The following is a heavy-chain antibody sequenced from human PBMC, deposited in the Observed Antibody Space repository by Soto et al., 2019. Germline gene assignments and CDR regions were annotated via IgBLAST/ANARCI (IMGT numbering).Heavy chain of an antibody. CDR1: GFTFSSYS. D-gene: IGHD4-17*01. CDR3: ARIPRTTVTTPI. V-gene: IGHV3-48*01. J-gene: IGHJ3*02. Sequence: EVQLVESGGGLVQPGGSLRLSCAASGFTFSSYSMNWVRQAPGKGLEWVSYISSSSSTIYYADSVKGRFTISRDNAKNSLYLQMNSLRAEDTAVYYCARIPRTTVTTPIWGQGKMVTVSS. CDR2: ISSSSSTI.